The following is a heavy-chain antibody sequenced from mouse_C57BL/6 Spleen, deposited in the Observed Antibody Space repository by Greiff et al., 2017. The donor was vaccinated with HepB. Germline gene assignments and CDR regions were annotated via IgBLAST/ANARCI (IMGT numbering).Heavy chain of an antibody. V-gene: IGHV14-4*01. Sequence: VQLQQSGAELVRPGASVKLSCTASGFNIKDDYMHWVKQRPEQGLEWIGWIDPENGDTEYASKFQGKATITADTSSNTAYLQLSSLTSEDTAVYYCTTGGLRRFDYWGQGTTLTVSS. CDR3: TTGGLRRFDY. D-gene: IGHD2-4*01. CDR2: IDPENGDT. J-gene: IGHJ2*01. CDR1: GFNIKDDY.